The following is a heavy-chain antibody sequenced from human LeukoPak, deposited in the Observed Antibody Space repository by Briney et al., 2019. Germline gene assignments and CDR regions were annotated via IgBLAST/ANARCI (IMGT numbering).Heavy chain of an antibody. CDR1: GFPFSNAW. D-gene: IGHD2-21*02. Sequence: TGGSLRLSCAVFGSGFPFSNAWMKWVRQAPGKGLEWVANIKQDGSQKYYVDSVKGRFIISRDNAKNSLYLQMNSVRAEDTAVYYCAREGTFGDYRASGDHWGQGALVTVSS. CDR2: IKQDGSQK. CDR3: AREGTFGDYRASGDH. V-gene: IGHV3-7*03. J-gene: IGHJ4*02.